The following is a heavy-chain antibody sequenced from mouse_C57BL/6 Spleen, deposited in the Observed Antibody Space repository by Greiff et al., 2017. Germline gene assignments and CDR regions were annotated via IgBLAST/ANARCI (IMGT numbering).Heavy chain of an antibody. J-gene: IGHJ3*01. Sequence: QVQLQQPGAELVKPGASVKLSCKASGYTFTSYWMQWVKQRPGQGLEWIGEIDPSDSSTNYNQKFKGQATLTVDTSSSTAYMQLSSLTSECSAVYDCANYYGSIYPAWFAYWGHGSLVTVSA. V-gene: IGHV1-50*01. CDR1: GYTFTSYW. CDR3: ANYYGSIYPAWFAY. CDR2: IDPSDSST. D-gene: IGHD1-1*01.